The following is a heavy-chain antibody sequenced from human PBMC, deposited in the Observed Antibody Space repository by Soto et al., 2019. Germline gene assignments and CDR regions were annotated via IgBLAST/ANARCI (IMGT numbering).Heavy chain of an antibody. Sequence: QVQLVQSGAEVKKPGSSVKVSCKASGGPFSIYAVSWVRQAPGQGLEWMGGIIPIIGTRNYAQRFQGRITITGDESTSTAYMELSSLKSEDTAVYYCARDLGSGYDPGDYWGQGTLVTVSS. D-gene: IGHD5-12*01. CDR3: ARDLGSGYDPGDY. CDR1: GGPFSIYA. V-gene: IGHV1-69*12. CDR2: IIPIIGTR. J-gene: IGHJ4*02.